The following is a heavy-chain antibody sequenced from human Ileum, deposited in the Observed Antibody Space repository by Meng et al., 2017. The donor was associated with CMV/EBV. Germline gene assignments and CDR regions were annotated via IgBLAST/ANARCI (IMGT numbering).Heavy chain of an antibody. CDR2: FYNSGNI. J-gene: IGHJ4*02. CDR3: ARGGVENTILGY. V-gene: IGHV4-59*01. CDR1: GGSISNYF. D-gene: IGHD3-3*01. Sequence: QVQLQESGPGLVKTPETLSLPCTVSGGSISNYFWTWIRQSPGKALEWIGYFYNSGNIDYNSSLKSRATISVDTSKNQFSLKLSSVTAADTAVYYCARGGVENTILGYWGQGTLVTVSS.